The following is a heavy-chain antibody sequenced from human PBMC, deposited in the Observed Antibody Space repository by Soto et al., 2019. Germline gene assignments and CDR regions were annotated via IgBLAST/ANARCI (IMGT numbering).Heavy chain of an antibody. CDR3: ARDYGYYYYYGMDV. CDR1: GFTFSSYS. CDR2: ISSSSSTI. D-gene: IGHD3-10*01. V-gene: IGHV3-48*02. J-gene: IGHJ6*02. Sequence: LRLSCAASGFTFSSYSMNWVRQAPGKGLEWVSYISSSSSTIYYADSVKGRFTISRDNAKNSLYLQMNSLRDEDTAVYYCARDYGYYYYYGMDVWGQGTTVTVSS.